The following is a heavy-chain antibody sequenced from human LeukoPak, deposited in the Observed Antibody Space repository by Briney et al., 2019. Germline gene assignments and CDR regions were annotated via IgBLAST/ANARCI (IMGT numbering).Heavy chain of an antibody. J-gene: IGHJ4*02. CDR3: ARDPQYYYDSSGYYDY. CDR1: GFTFSSYA. D-gene: IGHD3-22*01. Sequence: GRSLRLSCAASGFTFSSYAMHWVRQAPGKGLEWVAVISYDGSNKYCADSVKGRFTISRDNSKNTLYLQMNSLRAEDTAVYYCARDPQYYYDSSGYYDYWGQGTLVTVSS. V-gene: IGHV3-30-3*01. CDR2: ISYDGSNK.